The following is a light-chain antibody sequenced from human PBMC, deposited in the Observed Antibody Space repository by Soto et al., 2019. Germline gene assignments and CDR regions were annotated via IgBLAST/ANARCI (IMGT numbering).Light chain of an antibody. CDR1: QDINNY. Sequence: DIQMTQSPSSLSASVGDRDTITCRASQDINNYLAWYQQKPGKVPKLLIYDASTLQSGVPSRFSGSGSGTDFTLTISGLQSGDVATSYCQKYNRAPWTFGQGTKVEIK. CDR2: DAS. CDR3: QKYNRAPWT. J-gene: IGKJ1*01. V-gene: IGKV1-27*01.